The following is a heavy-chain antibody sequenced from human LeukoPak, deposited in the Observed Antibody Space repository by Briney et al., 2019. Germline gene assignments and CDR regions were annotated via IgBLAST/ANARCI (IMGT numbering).Heavy chain of an antibody. J-gene: IGHJ6*03. CDR2: ISYDGSNK. D-gene: IGHD6-19*01. Sequence: GRSLRLSCAASGFTFSSYAMHWVRQAPGKGLEWVAIISYDGSNKYYAESVKGRFTISRDNSKNTLYLQMNSLRAEDTAVYYCARRSSSGWYPDYYYYYMDVWGKGTTVTISS. V-gene: IGHV3-30*04. CDR3: ARRSSSGWYPDYYYYYMDV. CDR1: GFTFSSYA.